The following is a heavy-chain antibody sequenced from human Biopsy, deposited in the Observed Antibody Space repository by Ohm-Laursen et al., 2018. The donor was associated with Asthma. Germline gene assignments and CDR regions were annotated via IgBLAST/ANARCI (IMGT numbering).Heavy chain of an antibody. CDR2: LIPVLGTP. D-gene: IGHD5-12*01. V-gene: IGHV1-69*01. Sequence: SSVKVSCNASGDSFSNYAISWVRQAPGQGLEWMGGLIPVLGTPDRAQMFEGRVTITADESTSTAYMELSSLSSEDTAVYYCARGYSGSDRIVYYYSGLEVWGQGTTATVSS. CDR1: GDSFSNYA. J-gene: IGHJ6*02. CDR3: ARGYSGSDRIVYYYSGLEV.